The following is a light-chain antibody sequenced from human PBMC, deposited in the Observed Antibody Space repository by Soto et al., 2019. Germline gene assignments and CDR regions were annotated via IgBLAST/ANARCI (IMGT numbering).Light chain of an antibody. CDR2: DVS. J-gene: IGLJ2*01. Sequence: QSALTQPASVSGSPGQSITISCTGTSSDVGGYNYVSWYQQHPGKAPTLMIYDVSNRPSGVSNRFSGSKSGNTPSLTISGLQAQDQSDYYCSSYTSSSTLVFGGGTKLTVL. V-gene: IGLV2-14*01. CDR3: SSYTSSSTLV. CDR1: SSDVGGYNY.